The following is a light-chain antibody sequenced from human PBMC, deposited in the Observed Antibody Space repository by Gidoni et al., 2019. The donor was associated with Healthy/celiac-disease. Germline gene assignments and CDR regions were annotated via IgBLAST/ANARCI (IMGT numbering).Light chain of an antibody. CDR3: QQYGSPQLT. CDR1: QSVSSSY. CDR2: GAS. Sequence: EIVLTQSPDTLSLSPGERATLSCRASQSVSSSYLAWYQQKPGQAPRLLIYGASSRATGIPDRFSGSGSGTDFTLTISRLEPEDFAVYYCQQYGSPQLTFGGGTKVEIK. J-gene: IGKJ4*01. V-gene: IGKV3-20*01.